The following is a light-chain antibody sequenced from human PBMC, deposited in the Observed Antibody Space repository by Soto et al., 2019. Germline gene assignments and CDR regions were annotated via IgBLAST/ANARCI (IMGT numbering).Light chain of an antibody. CDR1: SSDVGGSEF. CDR2: DVT. Sequence: QSALTQPRSVSGSPGQSVTISCNGSSSDVGGSEFVSWYQQHPVKAPKLVIYDVTKRPSGVPDRFSGSKSGNTASLTSSGLQAEDEADYYCCSYAGNSLWVFGGGTKLTVL. CDR3: CSYAGNSLWV. V-gene: IGLV2-11*01. J-gene: IGLJ3*02.